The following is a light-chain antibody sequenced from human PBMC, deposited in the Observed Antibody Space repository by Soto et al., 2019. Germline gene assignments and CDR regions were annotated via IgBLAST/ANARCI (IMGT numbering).Light chain of an antibody. CDR3: QQYHTYWWT. Sequence: DIQMTQSPSTLSASVGDRVTITCRASQTIINWLAWYQQKPGKAPKLLIYKASTLEGEVPSRFSGSGSETEFTLTINSXQPDDSATYYCQQYHTYWWTFGQGTKVDIK. J-gene: IGKJ1*01. CDR1: QTIINW. CDR2: KAS. V-gene: IGKV1-5*03.